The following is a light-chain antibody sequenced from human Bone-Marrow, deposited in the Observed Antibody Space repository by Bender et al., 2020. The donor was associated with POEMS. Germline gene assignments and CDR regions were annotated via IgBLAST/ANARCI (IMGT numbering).Light chain of an antibody. J-gene: IGLJ2*01. CDR2: TVS. V-gene: IGLV2-23*02. CDR1: SSDVGGYNY. CDR3: YSYAGSSPAV. Sequence: QSALTQPASVSGSPGQSITISCTGTSSDVGGYNYVSWYQQHPGKAPKLVISTVSKRPSGVSNRFSGSKSGNTASLTISGLQAEDEADYYCYSYAGSSPAVFGGGTKLTVL.